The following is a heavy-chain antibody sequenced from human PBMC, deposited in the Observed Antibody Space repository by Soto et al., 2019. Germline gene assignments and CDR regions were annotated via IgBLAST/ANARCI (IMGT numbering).Heavy chain of an antibody. D-gene: IGHD3-9*01. CDR3: GLSRYFDWPALDY. CDR1: GGSISSYY. Sequence: KSSETLSLTCTVSGGSISSYYWSWIRQPPGKGLEWIGYIYYSGSTNYNPSLKSRVTISVDTSKNQFSLKLSSVTAADTAVYYCGLSRYFDWPALDYWGQGTLVTVSS. J-gene: IGHJ4*02. CDR2: IYYSGST. V-gene: IGHV4-59*12.